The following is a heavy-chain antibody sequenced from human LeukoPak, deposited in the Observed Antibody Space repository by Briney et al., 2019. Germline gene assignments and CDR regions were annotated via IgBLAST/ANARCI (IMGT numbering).Heavy chain of an antibody. D-gene: IGHD3-22*01. CDR2: INHSGST. CDR3: ATNYYDSSGLTDY. Sequence: SETLSLTCAVYGGSFSGYYWSWIRQPPGKGLEWIGEINHSGSTNYNPSLKSRVTISVDTSKNQFSLTLSSVTAADTAVYYCATNYYDSSGLTDYWGQGTLVTVSS. CDR1: GGSFSGYY. J-gene: IGHJ4*02. V-gene: IGHV4-34*01.